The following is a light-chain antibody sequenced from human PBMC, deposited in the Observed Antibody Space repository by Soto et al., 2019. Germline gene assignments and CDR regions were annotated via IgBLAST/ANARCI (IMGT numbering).Light chain of an antibody. V-gene: IGKV1-27*01. CDR3: QKYSSVIT. Sequence: DIQMTQSPSSLSACLGDRVTITCRARQGITNFLAWYQQKPGKVPKLLISAASTLQSGIPSRFSGSGSGTDFTLTITSLQPEDVATYYCQKYSSVITFGQGTRLEIK. CDR1: QGITNF. J-gene: IGKJ5*01. CDR2: AAS.